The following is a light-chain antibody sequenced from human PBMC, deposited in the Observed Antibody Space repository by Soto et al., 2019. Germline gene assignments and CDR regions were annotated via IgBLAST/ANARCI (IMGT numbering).Light chain of an antibody. CDR2: GAS. CDR1: QSIRYY. V-gene: IGKV1-5*01. CDR3: QHHNSYSQT. J-gene: IGKJ1*01. Sequence: DIQLTQSPPTLSASVGDRVTITCRASQSIRYYLAWYQQMPGKAPKLLIYGASSLQSGVPSRFSGIGSWTEFTLTISSLQPDDFATYFCQHHNSYSQTFGQGTKVEIK.